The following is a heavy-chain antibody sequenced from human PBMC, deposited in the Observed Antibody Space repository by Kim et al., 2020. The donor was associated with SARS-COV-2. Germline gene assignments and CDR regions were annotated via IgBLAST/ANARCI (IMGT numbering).Heavy chain of an antibody. Sequence: GGSLRLSCVGSGFTFSSYAMSWVRQTPGRGLEWVSHIAAGGGTTYSPTVKGRATISRDNSEKTVYLSLNDLRPGDTAFYYCAASLGALYSFNYWGQGVLV. CDR3: AASLGALYSFNY. J-gene: IGHJ4*02. V-gene: IGHV3-23*01. CDR1: GFTFSSYA. CDR2: IAAGGGTT. D-gene: IGHD3-16*01.